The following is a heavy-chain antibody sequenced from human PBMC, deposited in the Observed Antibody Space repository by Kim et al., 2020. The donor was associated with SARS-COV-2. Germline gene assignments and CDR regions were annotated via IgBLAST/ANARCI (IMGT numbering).Heavy chain of an antibody. CDR3: TRVPGTPLAFWDAFDI. Sequence: GESLRLSCAASGFTFSDSAIHWVRQASGKGLEWVGRIRSKANTYATAYTASVKGRFTISRDDSKNTAYLQMNSLKTEDTAVYFCTRVPGTPLAFWDAFDIWGQGTMVTVSS. J-gene: IGHJ3*02. CDR1: GFTFSDSA. D-gene: IGHD1-1*01. CDR2: IRSKANTYAT. V-gene: IGHV3-73*01.